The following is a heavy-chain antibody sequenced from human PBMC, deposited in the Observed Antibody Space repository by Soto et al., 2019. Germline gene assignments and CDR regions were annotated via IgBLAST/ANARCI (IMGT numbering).Heavy chain of an antibody. V-gene: IGHV3-30-3*01. J-gene: IGHJ6*02. D-gene: IGHD5-18*01. Sequence: QVQLVESGGGVVQPGRSLRLSCAASGFTFSTYAMHWVRQAPGKGLEWVAVISYAGTNKYYVDSVRGRFTISRDNSKNTRCLQMNSLRAEDTAVYYCAKDGGGYNYGYVMLDKYYYGMDVWGQGTTVTVSS. CDR3: AKDGGGYNYGYVMLDKYYYGMDV. CDR2: ISYAGTNK. CDR1: GFTFSTYA.